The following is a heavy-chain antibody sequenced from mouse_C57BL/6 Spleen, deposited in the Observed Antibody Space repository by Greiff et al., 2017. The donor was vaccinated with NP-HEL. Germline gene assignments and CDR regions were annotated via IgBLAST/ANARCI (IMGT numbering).Heavy chain of an antibody. V-gene: IGHV5-12*01. CDR3: ARQVPYYYGSSYDAMDY. D-gene: IGHD1-1*01. CDR2: ISNGGGST. J-gene: IGHJ4*01. CDR1: GFTFSDYY. Sequence: EVQLVESGGGLVQPGGSLKLSCAASGFTFSDYYMYWVRQTPEKRLEWVAYISNGGGSTYYPDTVKGRFTISRDNAKNTLYLQMSRLKSEDTAMYYCARQVPYYYGSSYDAMDYWGQGTSVTVSS.